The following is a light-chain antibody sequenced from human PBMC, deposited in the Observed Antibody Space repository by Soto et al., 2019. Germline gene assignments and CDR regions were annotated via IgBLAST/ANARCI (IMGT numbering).Light chain of an antibody. CDR1: SSNIGAGYD. CDR2: GNT. CDR3: QSYDSTLYV. Sequence: QSVLTQPPSVSGAPGQRVTISCTGSSSNIGAGYDVHWYQQLPGRAPKLLIYGNTNRPSGVPDRFSGSKSGTSASLAITGLQAEDEADYYCQSYDSTLYVFGTGTKVTVL. V-gene: IGLV1-40*01. J-gene: IGLJ1*01.